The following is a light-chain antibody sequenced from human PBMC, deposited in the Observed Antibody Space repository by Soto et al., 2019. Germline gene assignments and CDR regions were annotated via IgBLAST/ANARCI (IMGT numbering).Light chain of an antibody. J-gene: IGKJ2*01. CDR2: AAS. CDR1: QGISSY. Sequence: DIQLTQSPSFLSASVGHRVTITCRASQGISSYLAWYQQKLGKAPKLLIYAASTLQSGVPSMFSGSGSGTEFTLTISSLQPEDFATYYCQQLNSYPYTFGQGTKREIK. CDR3: QQLNSYPYT. V-gene: IGKV1-9*01.